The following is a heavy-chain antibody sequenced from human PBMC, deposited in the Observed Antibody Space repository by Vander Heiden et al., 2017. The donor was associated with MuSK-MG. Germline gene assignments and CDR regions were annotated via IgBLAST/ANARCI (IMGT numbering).Heavy chain of an antibody. Sequence: QLQLQESGPGLVKPSQTLSVTGTASGGSISSGSYYWSWIRQPAGKGLEWIGRIYPSGRTKSNPSLKCRVTISVDTSKNQFSLKRSSVTAAQTAVYYCARVLAAACPAAKWFDPWCHGTLVTVSS. CDR3: ARVLAAACPAAKWFDP. D-gene: IGHD6-13*01. J-gene: IGHJ5*02. CDR2: IYPSGRT. CDR1: GGSISSGSYY. V-gene: IGHV4-61*02.